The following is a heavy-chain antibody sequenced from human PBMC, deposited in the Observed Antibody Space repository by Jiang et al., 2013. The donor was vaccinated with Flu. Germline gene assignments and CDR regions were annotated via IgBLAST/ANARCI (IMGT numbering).Heavy chain of an antibody. CDR3: ARGLDSSSAASGFDY. CDR1: GYTLTELS. Sequence: SGAEVKKPGASVKVSCKVSGYTLTELSMHWVRQAPGKGLEWMGGFDPEDGTTTYAQKFQGRVTSTRDMSTSTVYMEVSTLRSDDTAVYYCARGLDSSSAASGFDYWGQGTLVTVSS. V-gene: IGHV1-24*01. J-gene: IGHJ4*02. D-gene: IGHD6-6*01. CDR2: FDPEDGTT.